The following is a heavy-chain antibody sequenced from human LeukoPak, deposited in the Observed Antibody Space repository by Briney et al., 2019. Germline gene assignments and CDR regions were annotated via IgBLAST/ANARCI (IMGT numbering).Heavy chain of an antibody. V-gene: IGHV3-23*01. Sequence: GGSLRLSCVGIGLIFKRQDMNWVRQAPGKGLEWVSSISGSGTTAWYADAVKGRFTISRDNSKNTLSLQMNSLRAEDTAVYYCTRNMGLDSWGQGTLVTVST. CDR3: TRNMGLDS. CDR2: ISGSGTTA. D-gene: IGHD2/OR15-2a*01. CDR1: GLIFKRQD. J-gene: IGHJ5*01.